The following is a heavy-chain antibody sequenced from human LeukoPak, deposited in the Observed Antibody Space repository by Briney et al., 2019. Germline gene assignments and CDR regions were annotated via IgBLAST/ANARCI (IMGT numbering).Heavy chain of an antibody. V-gene: IGHV3-23*01. CDR1: GFIFRSYA. D-gene: IGHD3-3*01. CDR3: AREGKDYDFWSGYYQRSYYYYGVDV. Sequence: PGGSLRPSCGASGFIFRSYAMSWVRQAPGEGLKWVAGISDNGGGAYYAESLKGRFTISRDNAKNSLYLQMNSLRAEDTAVYYCAREGKDYDFWSGYYQRSYYYYGVDVWGQGTTVTVSS. J-gene: IGHJ6*02. CDR2: ISDNGGGA.